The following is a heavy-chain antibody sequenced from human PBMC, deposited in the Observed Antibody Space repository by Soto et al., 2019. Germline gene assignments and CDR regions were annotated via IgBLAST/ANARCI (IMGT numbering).Heavy chain of an antibody. Sequence: PSETLSLTCAVYGGSFSGYYWSWIRQPPGKGLEWIGEINHSGSTNYNPSLKSRVTTSADMSKNQFSLKLTSATAADTAVYYCARQTPYYYDVSGYFTRRYFDYWGPGTLVTVSS. CDR2: INHSGST. D-gene: IGHD3-22*01. CDR3: ARQTPYYYDVSGYFTRRYFDY. CDR1: GGSFSGYY. J-gene: IGHJ4*02. V-gene: IGHV4-34*01.